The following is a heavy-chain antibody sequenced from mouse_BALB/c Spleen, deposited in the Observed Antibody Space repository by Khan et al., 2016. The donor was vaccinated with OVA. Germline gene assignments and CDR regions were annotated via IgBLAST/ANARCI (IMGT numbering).Heavy chain of an antibody. CDR1: GYTFTSYW. J-gene: IGHJ2*01. CDR3: ARGGITTGYFDY. CDR2: IYPGDGNT. D-gene: IGHD1-1*01. Sequence: VQLVESGTELARPGASVKLSCKASGYTFTSYWMQWVKQRPGQGLEWIGAIYPGDGNTWYTQKFKGKATLTADKSSSTVYMQLSSLASEDSAVYYCARGGITTGYFDYWGQGTTLTVSS. V-gene: IGHV1-87*01.